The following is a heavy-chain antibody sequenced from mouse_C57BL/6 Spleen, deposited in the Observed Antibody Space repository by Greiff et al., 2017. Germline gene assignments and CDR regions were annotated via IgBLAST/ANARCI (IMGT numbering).Heavy chain of an antibody. Sequence: VQLKQSGPELVKPGASVKISCKASGYTFTDYYMNWVKQSHGKSLEWIGDINPNNGGTSYNQKFKGKATLTVDKSSSTAYMELRSLTSEDSAVYYCARTAQATGYAMDYWGQGTSVTVSS. D-gene: IGHD3-2*02. CDR3: ARTAQATGYAMDY. CDR2: INPNNGGT. V-gene: IGHV1-26*01. J-gene: IGHJ4*01. CDR1: GYTFTDYY.